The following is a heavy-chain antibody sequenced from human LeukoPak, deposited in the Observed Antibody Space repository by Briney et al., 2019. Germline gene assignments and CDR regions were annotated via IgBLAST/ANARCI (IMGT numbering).Heavy chain of an antibody. J-gene: IGHJ6*03. CDR2: ISAHNGNA. CDR1: GYTFTSYG. CDR3: ARERENYWDYYYYMDV. V-gene: IGHV1-18*01. Sequence: ASVKVSCKTSGYTFTSYGINWVRQAPGQGLEWMGRISAHNGNANYAQKFQGRVTMTTDTLATTAYMELRSLRSDDTAVYYCARERENYWDYYYYMDVWGKGTTVTVSS. D-gene: IGHD1-7*01.